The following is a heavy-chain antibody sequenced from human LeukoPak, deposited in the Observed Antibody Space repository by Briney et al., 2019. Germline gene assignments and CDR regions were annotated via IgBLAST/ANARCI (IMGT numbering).Heavy chain of an antibody. V-gene: IGHV3-48*03. CDR3: ARSTILNAFDS. CDR2: ISRSGSYT. D-gene: IGHD1-26*01. CDR1: GFSFSTYE. Sequence: GGSLRLSCAASGFSFSTYEMNWVRQAPGKGLEWVSYISRSGSYTYYAASVKGRFTISRDDVKSSLYLQMNSLRAEDTALYFCARSTILNAFDSWGQGILVTVSS. J-gene: IGHJ4*02.